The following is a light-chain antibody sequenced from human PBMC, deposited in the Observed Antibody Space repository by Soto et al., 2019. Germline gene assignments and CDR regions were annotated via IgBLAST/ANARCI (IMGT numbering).Light chain of an antibody. V-gene: IGLV1-44*01. CDR1: SSNIGSNS. CDR2: SNN. J-gene: IGLJ1*01. CDR3: SSYTVSAAPYV. Sequence: QSVLTQPPSASGTPGQRVTISCSGSSSNIGSNSVNWYQQLPGTAPKLLIYSNNQRPSGVPDQFSGSKSGTSASLAISGLQSEDEADYYCSSYTVSAAPYVFGTGTKLTVL.